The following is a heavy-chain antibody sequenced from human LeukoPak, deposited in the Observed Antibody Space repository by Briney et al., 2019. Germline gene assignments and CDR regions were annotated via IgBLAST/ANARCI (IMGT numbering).Heavy chain of an antibody. V-gene: IGHV3-48*03. Sequence: GGSPRLSCAASGFTFSSYEMNWVRQAPGKGLEWVSYISNSGYPIYYADSVKGRFTISRDNAKHSLYLQMNSLRGEDTAVYYCARGVLYSKAASNVWGQGTMVTVSS. CDR3: ARGVLYSKAASNV. CDR1: GFTFSSYE. CDR2: ISNSGYPI. D-gene: IGHD1-26*01. J-gene: IGHJ3*01.